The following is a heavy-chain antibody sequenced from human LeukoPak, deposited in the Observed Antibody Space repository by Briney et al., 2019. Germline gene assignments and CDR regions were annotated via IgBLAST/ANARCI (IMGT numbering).Heavy chain of an antibody. CDR2: IYYSGST. V-gene: IGHV4-59*08. J-gene: IGHJ4*02. Sequence: KPSETLSLTCTVSGGSISPYFWSWIRQPPGKGLEWIGYIYYSGSTNYNPSLKSRVTISVDTSKNQFSLKLSSVTAAGTAVYYCARRQTYFDYWGQGTLVTVSS. CDR1: GGSISPYF. CDR3: ARRQTYFDY.